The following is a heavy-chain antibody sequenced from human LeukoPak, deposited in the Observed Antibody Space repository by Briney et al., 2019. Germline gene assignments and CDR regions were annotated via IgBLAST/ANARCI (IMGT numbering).Heavy chain of an antibody. Sequence: GGSLRLSCAASGFTFSTCAMSWVRQAPGKGLEWVAVISYDGSNKYYADSVKGRFTISRDNSKNTLYLQMNSLRAEDTAVYYCAKDYDSSGYYFAFDIWGQGTMVTVSS. V-gene: IGHV3-30*18. CDR3: AKDYDSSGYYFAFDI. J-gene: IGHJ3*02. D-gene: IGHD3-22*01. CDR1: GFTFSTCA. CDR2: ISYDGSNK.